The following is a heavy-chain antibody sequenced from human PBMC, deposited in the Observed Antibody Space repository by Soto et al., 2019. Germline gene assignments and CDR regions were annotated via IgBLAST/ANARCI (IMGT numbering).Heavy chain of an antibody. D-gene: IGHD3-9*01. J-gene: IGHJ6*02. Sequence: PGGSLRLSCAASGFTFDDYAMHWVRQARGKGLEWVSGISWNSGSIGYADSVKGRFTIPRDNAKNSLYLQMNSLRAEDTALYYCAKEISNDILTGYYSSSGMDVWGQGTTVTVSS. CDR3: AKEISNDILTGYYSSSGMDV. V-gene: IGHV3-9*01. CDR2: ISWNSGSI. CDR1: GFTFDDYA.